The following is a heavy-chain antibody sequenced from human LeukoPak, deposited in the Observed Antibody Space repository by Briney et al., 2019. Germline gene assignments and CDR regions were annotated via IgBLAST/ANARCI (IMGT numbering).Heavy chain of an antibody. CDR2: ISGSGGST. CDR1: GFTFSSYA. Sequence: GGSLRLSCAASGFTFSSYAMSWVRQAPGKGLEWVSAISGSGGSTYYADSVKGRFTISRDNSKNTLYLQMNSLRAEDTAVYYCAAPEGYYGSGTRYYYYMDVWAKGPRSPSP. V-gene: IGHV3-23*01. J-gene: IGHJ6*03. CDR3: AAPEGYYGSGTRYYYYMDV. D-gene: IGHD3-10*01.